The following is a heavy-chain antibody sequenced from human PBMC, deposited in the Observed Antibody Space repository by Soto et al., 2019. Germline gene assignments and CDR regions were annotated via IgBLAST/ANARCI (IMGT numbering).Heavy chain of an antibody. Sequence: SGFTFDDYAMSWVRQAPGKGLEWVSAISGTGISTYYADSVKGRFTISRDNSKNTLYLQMNSLRAEDTAVYYCARDRRRWFDPWGQGTLVTVSS. CDR3: ARDRRRWFDP. CDR2: ISGTGIST. V-gene: IGHV3-23*01. J-gene: IGHJ5*02. CDR1: GFTFDDYA.